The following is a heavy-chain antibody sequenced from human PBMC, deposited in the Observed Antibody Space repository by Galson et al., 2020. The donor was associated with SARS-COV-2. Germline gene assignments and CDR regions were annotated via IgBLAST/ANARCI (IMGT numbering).Heavy chain of an antibody. V-gene: IGHV3-53*01. Sequence: GGSLRLSCAVSEIIVSQNTMTWVRQAPGKGLEWVSVIHSGGNSYYADSVKGRFAISRDNSKNRIYLQMNRLRIDDTAVYYCARIYSSNWRDAFDIWGKGTPVTVSS. CDR1: EIIVSQNT. CDR2: IHSGGNS. J-gene: IGHJ3*02. D-gene: IGHD6-13*01. CDR3: ARIYSSNWRDAFDI.